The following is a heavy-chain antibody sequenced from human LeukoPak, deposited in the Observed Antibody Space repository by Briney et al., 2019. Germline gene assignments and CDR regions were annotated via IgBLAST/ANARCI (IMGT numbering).Heavy chain of an antibody. CDR2: IHSSGST. CDR1: GGSITAYY. J-gene: IGHJ4*02. CDR3: ARDIRIVGATLYFVF. V-gene: IGHV4-59*01. Sequence: PSETLSLTCTFSGGSITAYYWSWIRQPPGMGLEWIGNIHSSGSTYYNPSLESRATLLIDTSKNQFSLKLNSVTAADTAVYYCARDIRIVGATLYFVFWGQGTVVTVSS. D-gene: IGHD1-26*01.